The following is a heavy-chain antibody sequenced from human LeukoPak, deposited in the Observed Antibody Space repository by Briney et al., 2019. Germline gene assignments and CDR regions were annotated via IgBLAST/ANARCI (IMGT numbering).Heavy chain of an antibody. CDR1: GFTVSSNY. J-gene: IGHJ3*01. V-gene: IGHV3-66*01. CDR3: ARNARDSVFDL. Sequence: SGGSLRLSCAASGFTVSSNYMSWVRQAPGKGLEWVSVIYSGGSTYYADSVKGRFTISRDNSKNTLYLQMNSLRAEDTAVYYCARNARDSVFDLWGQGTMVTVSS. CDR2: IYSGGST.